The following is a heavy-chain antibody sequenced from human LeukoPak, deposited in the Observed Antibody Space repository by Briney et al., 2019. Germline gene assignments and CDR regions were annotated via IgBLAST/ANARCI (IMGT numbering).Heavy chain of an antibody. CDR3: ARARLGRDGYNFDY. J-gene: IGHJ4*02. Sequence: GGSLRLSCAASGFTFSSYSTNWVRQAPGKGLEWVSSISSSSSYIYYADSVKGRFTISRDNAKNSLYLQMNSLRAEDTAVYYCARARLGRDGYNFDYWGQGTLVTVSS. V-gene: IGHV3-21*01. CDR2: ISSSSSYI. D-gene: IGHD5-24*01. CDR1: GFTFSSYS.